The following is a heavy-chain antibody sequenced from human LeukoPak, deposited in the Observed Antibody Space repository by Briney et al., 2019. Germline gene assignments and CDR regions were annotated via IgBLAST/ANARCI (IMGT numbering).Heavy chain of an antibody. J-gene: IGHJ6*02. Sequence: AGGSLRLSCAVSGFTFSDHFLDWVRQAPGKGLEWVAVTSYDGSNTYYADSAKGRLAMSRDNSKNTLYLQMSSLRSEDTAVYYCAREALTGYVRNGMDVWGQGTTVIVSS. V-gene: IGHV3-30*09. CDR1: GFTFSDHF. CDR2: TSYDGSNT. D-gene: IGHD5-12*01. CDR3: AREALTGYVRNGMDV.